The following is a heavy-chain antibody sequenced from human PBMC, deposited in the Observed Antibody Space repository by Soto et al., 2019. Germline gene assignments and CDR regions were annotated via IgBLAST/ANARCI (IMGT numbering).Heavy chain of an antibody. CDR3: ATLGGNLGAFDY. Sequence: VQLVESGGGLVKPGGSLRLSCAASGFTFSNAWMSWVRQAPGKGLEWVGRIKRRADGVTADHAAPVKGRFAISRDDSKNTLYLQMNSLKTEDTAVYYCATLGGNLGAFDYGGQGTLVTVSS. J-gene: IGHJ4*02. V-gene: IGHV3-15*01. CDR2: IKRRADGVTA. CDR1: GFTFSNAW. D-gene: IGHD3-16*01.